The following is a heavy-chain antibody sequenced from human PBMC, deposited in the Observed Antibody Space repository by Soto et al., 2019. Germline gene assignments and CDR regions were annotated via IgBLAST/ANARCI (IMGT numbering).Heavy chain of an antibody. CDR2: IYYSGST. Sequence: SETMSLTCTVSGGSISSGDYYWSWIRRHPGKGLEWIGYIYYSGSTSYNPSLKSRVTISVGTSKNQFSLKLSSVTAADTAVYYCARDQVGITGTTDYYGMDVWGQGTTVTVSS. CDR1: GGSISSGDYY. V-gene: IGHV4-31*03. D-gene: IGHD1-7*01. J-gene: IGHJ6*02. CDR3: ARDQVGITGTTDYYGMDV.